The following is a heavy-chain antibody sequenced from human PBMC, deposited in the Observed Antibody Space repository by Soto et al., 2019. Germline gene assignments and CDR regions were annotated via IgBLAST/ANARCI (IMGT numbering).Heavy chain of an antibody. CDR2: ISWDGGKV. CDR1: GFTFDDFD. V-gene: IGHV3-9*01. Sequence: EVQLVESGGKLVQPGWSLRLSCAASGFTFDDFDMHWVRQGPGNGLEWVSGISWDGGKVAYGNSVEGRVTISRDNAKNSLYLQMSSLRPEDTVLYFCARAMTGTLVGSGFDVWGQVKMVTVSS. J-gene: IGHJ3*01. CDR3: ARAMTGTLVGSGFDV. D-gene: IGHD3-9*01.